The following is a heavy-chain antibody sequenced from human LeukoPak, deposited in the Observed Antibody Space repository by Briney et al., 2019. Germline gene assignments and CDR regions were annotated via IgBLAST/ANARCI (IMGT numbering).Heavy chain of an antibody. V-gene: IGHV4-34*01. D-gene: IGHD4-11*01. CDR3: ARHVTVTYDAFDL. CDR2: INHSGST. Sequence: SETLSLTCAVYGGSFSGYYWSWIRQPPGKGLEWIGEINHSGSTNYNPSLKSRVTMSVDTSKNQFSLKLSSVTAADTAVYYCARHVTVTYDAFDLWGQGTMVTVSS. CDR1: GGSFSGYY. J-gene: IGHJ3*01.